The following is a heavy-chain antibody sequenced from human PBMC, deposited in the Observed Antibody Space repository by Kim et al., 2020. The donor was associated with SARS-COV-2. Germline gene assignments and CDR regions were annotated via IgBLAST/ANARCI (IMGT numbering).Heavy chain of an antibody. J-gene: IGHJ3*02. D-gene: IGHD2-15*01. CDR2: INTNTGNP. CDR1: GYTFTSYA. V-gene: IGHV7-4-1*02. Sequence: ASVKVSCKASGYTFTSYAMNWVRQAPGQGLEWMGWINTNTGNPTYAQGFTGRFVFSLDTSVSTAYLQISSLKAEDTAVYYCASLIAGQYCSGGSCYPTKDDAFDIWGQGTMVTVSS. CDR3: ASLIAGQYCSGGSCYPTKDDAFDI.